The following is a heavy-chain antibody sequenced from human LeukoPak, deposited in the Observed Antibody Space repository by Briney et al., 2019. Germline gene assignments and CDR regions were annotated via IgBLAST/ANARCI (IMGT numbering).Heavy chain of an antibody. CDR1: GYTFTVFY. D-gene: IGHD2-2*01. Sequence: ASVKVSCRASGYTFTVFYIHWVRQAPGQGLEWMGWISPRSGNTNYAQNFHGRVTLTRDTSTSTVYMELSSLSSADTAMYYCALNAYCSSNSCWGNYYYYYMDFWGKGTTVTVSS. CDR3: ALNAYCSSNSCWGNYYYYYMDF. J-gene: IGHJ6*03. CDR2: ISPRSGNT. V-gene: IGHV1-2*02.